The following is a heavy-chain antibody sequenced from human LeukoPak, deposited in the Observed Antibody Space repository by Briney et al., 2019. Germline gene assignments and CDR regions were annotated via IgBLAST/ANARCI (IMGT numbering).Heavy chain of an antibody. CDR3: ARVGYSSGWYRA. V-gene: IGHV3-23*01. J-gene: IGHJ5*02. CDR2: ISGSGGST. D-gene: IGHD6-19*01. CDR1: GFTFSSYA. Sequence: GGSLRLSCAASGFTFSSYAMSWVRQAPGKGLEWVSAISGSGGSTYYADSVKGRFTFSRDNAKNTLYLQMNSLRAEDTAVYYCARVGYSSGWYRAWGQGTLVTVSS.